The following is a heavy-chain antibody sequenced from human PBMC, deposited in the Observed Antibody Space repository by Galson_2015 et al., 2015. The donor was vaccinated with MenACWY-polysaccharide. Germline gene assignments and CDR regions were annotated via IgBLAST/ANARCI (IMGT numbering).Heavy chain of an antibody. D-gene: IGHD2-2*01. J-gene: IGHJ4*02. CDR3: ARVRYSTGKYQFDY. CDR2: ISSSGDDK. Sequence: SLRLSCAASGFTFSTYAMHWVRQAPGQGLEWMATISSSGDDKYYADSVKGRFTISRDNSNNTLYLEMSSLRAEDTAVYYCARVRYSTGKYQFDYWGQGTLVAVSS. CDR1: GFTFSTYA. V-gene: IGHV3-30*03.